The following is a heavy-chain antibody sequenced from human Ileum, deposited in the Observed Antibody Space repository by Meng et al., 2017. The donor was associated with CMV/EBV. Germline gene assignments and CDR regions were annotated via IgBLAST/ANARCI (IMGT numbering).Heavy chain of an antibody. V-gene: IGHV4-39*07. CDR3: ARLVVVPAAINYFDY. CDR1: GFTVSSNY. CDR2: INYSGTT. D-gene: IGHD2-2*02. J-gene: IGHJ4*02. Sequence: ESLKISCAASGFTVSSNYMSWVRQPPGKGLEWIGSINYSGTTYYRSSLKSRATISVDRSKNQFSLKLSSVTAADTAVYYCARLVVVPAAINYFDYWGQGTLVTVSS.